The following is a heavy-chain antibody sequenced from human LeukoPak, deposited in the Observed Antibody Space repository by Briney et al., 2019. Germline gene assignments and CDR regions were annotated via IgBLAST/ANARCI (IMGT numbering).Heavy chain of an antibody. J-gene: IGHJ4*02. CDR1: GFTSSSYS. CDR3: ASRYTGIVGATISLFDY. D-gene: IGHD1-26*01. CDR2: ISSSSTYI. V-gene: IGHV3-21*01. Sequence: GGSLRLSCAASGFTSSSYSLNWVRQAPGKGLEWVSSISSSSTYIYYADSVKGRFTISRDNAKNSLYLQMNSLRAEDTAVYYCASRYTGIVGATISLFDYWGQGTLVTVSS.